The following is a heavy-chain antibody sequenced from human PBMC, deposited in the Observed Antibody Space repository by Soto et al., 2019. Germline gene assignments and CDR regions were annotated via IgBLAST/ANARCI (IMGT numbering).Heavy chain of an antibody. CDR2: IAAKAYGGAT. CDR3: ARARSDF. Sequence: EVQLVESGGGLVHPGGSLRLSCTTSGFIFGDYAMSWFRQAPGKGLEWVGFIAAKAYGGATEYAESVKGRFIISRDDCHSIAYLQIPSLRTEDTAVYYCARARSDFWGQGTLVTVSS. J-gene: IGHJ4*02. CDR1: GFIFGDYA. V-gene: IGHV3-49*03.